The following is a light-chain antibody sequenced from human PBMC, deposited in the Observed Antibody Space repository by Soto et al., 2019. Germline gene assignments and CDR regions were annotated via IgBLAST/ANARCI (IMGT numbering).Light chain of an antibody. CDR2: DVS. Sequence: QSVLTQPVSLSGSPGQSITISCTGTSSDVGGYNYVSWYQQHPGKAPKFMIYDVSNRPSGVSNRFSGSKSGNTASLTISGLQAEDEADYYCCSYTTSNTRQIVFGTGTKVTVL. V-gene: IGLV2-14*01. CDR1: SSDVGGYNY. J-gene: IGLJ1*01. CDR3: CSYTTSNTRQIV.